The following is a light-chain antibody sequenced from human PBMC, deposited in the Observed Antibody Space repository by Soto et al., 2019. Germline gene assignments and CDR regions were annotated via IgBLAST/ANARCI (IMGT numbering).Light chain of an antibody. CDR3: QQYNGYPLT. CDR1: QTLRTW. CDR2: DVS. V-gene: IGKV1-5*01. J-gene: IGKJ4*01. Sequence: DIHRTQSPSTLSASVGDRVTITGRASQTLRTWLAWYQQKPGKAPKLLIYDVSILQSGVPSRFSGSGSGTELTLTISSLQPDDFATYYCQQYNGYPLTFGGGTKVEFK.